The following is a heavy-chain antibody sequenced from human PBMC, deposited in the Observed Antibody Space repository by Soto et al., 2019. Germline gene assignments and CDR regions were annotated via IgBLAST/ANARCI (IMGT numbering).Heavy chain of an antibody. CDR2: ISGSGGST. V-gene: IGHV3-23*01. Sequence: GSLRLSCAASGFTFSSYAMSWVRQAPGKGLEWVSVISGSGGSTYHADSVKGRFTVSRDNSKNTLYLQMNRLRAEDTAIYYCAKEGTMVRGVPHKWFDPWGQGTLVTVSS. D-gene: IGHD3-10*01. J-gene: IGHJ5*02. CDR3: AKEGTMVRGVPHKWFDP. CDR1: GFTFSSYA.